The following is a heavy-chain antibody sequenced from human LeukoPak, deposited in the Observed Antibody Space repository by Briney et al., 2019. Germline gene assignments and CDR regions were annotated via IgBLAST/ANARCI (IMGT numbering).Heavy chain of an antibody. Sequence: GGSLRLSCAASGFTFSSYAMSWVRQAPGKGLEWVSSITANGGGTYYADSVKGRFSISGDNSRNTLYLQVTSLRAEDTAVYYCAKLTSDTMVRGVTTDYWGQGTLVTVSS. D-gene: IGHD3-10*01. CDR3: AKLTSDTMVRGVTTDY. CDR1: GFTFSSYA. J-gene: IGHJ4*02. V-gene: IGHV3-23*01. CDR2: ITANGGGT.